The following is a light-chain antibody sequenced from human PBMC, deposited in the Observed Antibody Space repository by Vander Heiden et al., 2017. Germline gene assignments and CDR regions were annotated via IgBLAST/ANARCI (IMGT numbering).Light chain of an antibody. J-gene: IGKJ2*01. CDR3: QQEYSTPLMYT. CDR2: WAS. V-gene: IGKV4-1*01. Sequence: DIVMTQSPDSLTVSLGERVTINCKSCQSILDNSNKKNYLAWYQQKPGQPPKLLIYWASTRESGVPDRFSGSGCGTDFTLTISSLQAEDVEIYYCQQEYSTPLMYTFGRGTKMEIK. CDR1: QSILDNSNKKNY.